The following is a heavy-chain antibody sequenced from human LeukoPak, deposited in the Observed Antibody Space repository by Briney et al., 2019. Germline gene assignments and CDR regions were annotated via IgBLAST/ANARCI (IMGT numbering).Heavy chain of an antibody. Sequence: GGSLRLSCAASGFTFSSYWMSWVRQAPGKGLEWVANIKQDGSEKYYANSAKGRFTISRDNAKNSLYLQMNSLRPEDTAVYYCARAPSGWYYHYWGQGTLVTVSS. CDR1: GFTFSSYW. D-gene: IGHD6-19*01. CDR3: ARAPSGWYYHY. V-gene: IGHV3-7*01. J-gene: IGHJ4*02. CDR2: IKQDGSEK.